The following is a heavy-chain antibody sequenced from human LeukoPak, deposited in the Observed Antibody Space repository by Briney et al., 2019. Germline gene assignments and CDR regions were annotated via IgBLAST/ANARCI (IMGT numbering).Heavy chain of an antibody. Sequence: GGSLRLSRAASGFTFSSYWMSWVRQAPGKGLELVANIKQDGSEKYYVDSVKGRFTISRDNAKNTLYLQMNSLRAEDTAAYYCARNQRRLDYWGQGTLVTVSS. CDR2: IKQDGSEK. CDR1: GFTFSSYW. V-gene: IGHV3-7*01. J-gene: IGHJ4*02. CDR3: ARNQRRLDY. D-gene: IGHD1-14*01.